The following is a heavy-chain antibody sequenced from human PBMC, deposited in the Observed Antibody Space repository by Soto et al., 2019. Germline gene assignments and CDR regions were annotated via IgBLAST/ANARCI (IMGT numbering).Heavy chain of an antibody. CDR1: GFTFDDYA. J-gene: IGHJ6*02. CDR2: ISWNSGTI. D-gene: IGHD3-16*01. V-gene: IGHV3-9*01. CDR3: AKDMGADLRGGMDV. Sequence: EVQLVESGGGLVQPGRSLRLSCAASGFTFDDYAMHWVRQAPGKGLEWVSGISWNSGTIGYADSVKGRFTISRDNAKNSLYLQMNSLRAEDTALYYCAKDMGADLRGGMDVWGQGTTVTVSS.